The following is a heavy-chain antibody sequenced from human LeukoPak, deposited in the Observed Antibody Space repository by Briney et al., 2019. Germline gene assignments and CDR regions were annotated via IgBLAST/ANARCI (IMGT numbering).Heavy chain of an antibody. D-gene: IGHD1-26*01. CDR2: INPNSGDT. J-gene: IGHJ5*01. Sequence: EASVKVSCKASGYTFSDHYMHWVRQAPGQGLEWMGWINPNSGDTNSAQKFQGRVTLTRDTSISTAYMDLSRLKSDDTAVYYCARGSYSGSSRWFDSWGQGTLVTVSS. V-gene: IGHV1-2*02. CDR1: GYTFSDHY. CDR3: ARGSYSGSSRWFDS.